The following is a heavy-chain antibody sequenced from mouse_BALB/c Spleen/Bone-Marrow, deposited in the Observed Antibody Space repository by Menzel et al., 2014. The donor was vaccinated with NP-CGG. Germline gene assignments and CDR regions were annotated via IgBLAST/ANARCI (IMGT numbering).Heavy chain of an antibody. CDR3: ARGNGNYVRFVY. V-gene: IGHV7-3*02. Sequence: EVKLVESGGGLVQPGGSLRLSCATSGFTFTDYYMSWVRQPPGKALEWLGFIRNKANGYTTEYSASVKGRFTISRDNSQSILYLQMNTLRAEDSATYYCARGNGNYVRFVYWGQGTLVTVSA. CDR2: IRNKANGYTT. CDR1: GFTFTDYY. D-gene: IGHD2-1*01. J-gene: IGHJ3*01.